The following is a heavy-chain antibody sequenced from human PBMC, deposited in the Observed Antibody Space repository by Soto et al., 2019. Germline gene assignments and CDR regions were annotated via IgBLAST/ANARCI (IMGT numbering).Heavy chain of an antibody. CDR1: GGSFSGYY. CDR3: ASDLVFHY. D-gene: IGHD3-9*01. J-gene: IGHJ4*02. CDR2: INHSGGA. Sequence: PSETLSITCAAYGGSFSGYYWSWIRQPPGKGLEWIGEINHSGGADYNPSLKSRVTISVDTSKNQFSLKLSSVTAADTAVYFCASDLVFHYWGQGTLVTVSS. V-gene: IGHV4-34*01.